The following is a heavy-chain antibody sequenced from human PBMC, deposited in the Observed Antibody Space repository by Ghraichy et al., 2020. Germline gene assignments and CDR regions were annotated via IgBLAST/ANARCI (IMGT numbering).Heavy chain of an antibody. CDR3: ARGDLDYDYIWGSYRPRTYDY. Sequence: GGSLRLSCAASGFTFSSYSMNWVRQAPVKGLEWVSSISSSSSYIYYADSVKGRFTISRDNAKNSLYLQMNSLRAEDTAVYYCARGDLDYDYIWGSYRPRTYDYWGQGTLVTVSS. J-gene: IGHJ4*02. CDR1: GFTFSSYS. CDR2: ISSSSSYI. V-gene: IGHV3-21*01. D-gene: IGHD3-16*02.